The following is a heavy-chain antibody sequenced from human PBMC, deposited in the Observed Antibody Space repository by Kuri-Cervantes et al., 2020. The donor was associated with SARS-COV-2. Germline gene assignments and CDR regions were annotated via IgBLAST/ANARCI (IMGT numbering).Heavy chain of an antibody. CDR2: ISYDGSSK. J-gene: IGHJ4*02. CDR1: GFTFSSYA. V-gene: IGHV3-30-3*01. D-gene: IGHD4-11*01. Sequence: GESLKISCAASGFTFSSYAMHWVRQAPGKGLEWVAVISYDGSSKYYADSVKGRFTISRDNSKNTLYLQMNSLRAEDTAIYYCVRGTEDYSGARSFFDSWGQGTPVTVSS. CDR3: VRGTEDYSGARSFFDS.